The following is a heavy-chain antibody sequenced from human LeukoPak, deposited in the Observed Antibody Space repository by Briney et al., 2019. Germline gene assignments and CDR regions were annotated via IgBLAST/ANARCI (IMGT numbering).Heavy chain of an antibody. V-gene: IGHV4-39*01. CDR2: IYYSGST. J-gene: IGHJ2*01. CDR1: GGSISSSSYY. D-gene: IGHD2-2*03. Sequence: SETLSLTCTVSGGSISSSSYYWGWIRQPPGKGLEWIGSIYYSGSTYYNPSLKSRVTISVDTSKNQFSLKLSSVTAADTAVYYCARHPVGIIVVPAAIEMRPLWYFDLWGRGTLVTVSS. CDR3: ARHPVGIIVVPAAIEMRPLWYFDL.